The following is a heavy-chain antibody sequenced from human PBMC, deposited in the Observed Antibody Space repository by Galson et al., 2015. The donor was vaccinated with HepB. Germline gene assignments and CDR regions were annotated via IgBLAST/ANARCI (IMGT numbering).Heavy chain of an antibody. J-gene: IGHJ4*02. CDR1: GYSFTTYG. CDR3: ARDFSGSSSN. CDR2: INTDNGNA. Sequence: QSGAEVKKPGESLKISCKASGYSFTTYGISWVRQAPGQGLEWMGWINTDNGNADYAQRLQGRVTMTIDTSTSTAYMELRSLRSDDTAVYYCARDFSGSSSNWGQGTLVTVSS. V-gene: IGHV1-18*04. D-gene: IGHD1-26*01.